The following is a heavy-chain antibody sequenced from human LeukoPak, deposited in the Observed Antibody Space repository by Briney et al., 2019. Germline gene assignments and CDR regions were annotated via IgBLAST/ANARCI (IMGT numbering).Heavy chain of an antibody. D-gene: IGHD3-22*01. CDR2: INTNTGNP. V-gene: IGHV7-4-1*02. CDR1: GYTFTSYA. CDR3: ARAPKDYYDSSGYYLDY. J-gene: IGHJ4*02. Sequence: GASVKVSCKASGYTFTSYAMNWVRQAPGQGLEWMGWINTNTGNPTYAQGFTGRFVFSLDTSVSTAYLQISSLKAEDTAVYYCARAPKDYYDSSGYYLDYWGQGTLVTVSS.